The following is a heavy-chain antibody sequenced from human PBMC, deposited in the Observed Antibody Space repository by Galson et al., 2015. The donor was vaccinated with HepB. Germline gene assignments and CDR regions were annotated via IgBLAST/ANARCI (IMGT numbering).Heavy chain of an antibody. CDR2: ISWNSGSI. CDR3: AKDILPIVVVTAIVSAFDI. J-gene: IGHJ3*02. D-gene: IGHD2-21*02. Sequence: SLRLSCAASGFTFDDYAMHWVRQAPGKGLEWVSGISWNSGSIGYADSVKGRFTISRDNAKNSLYLQMNSLRAEDTALYYCAKDILPIVVVTAIVSAFDIWGQGTMVTVSS. CDR1: GFTFDDYA. V-gene: IGHV3-9*01.